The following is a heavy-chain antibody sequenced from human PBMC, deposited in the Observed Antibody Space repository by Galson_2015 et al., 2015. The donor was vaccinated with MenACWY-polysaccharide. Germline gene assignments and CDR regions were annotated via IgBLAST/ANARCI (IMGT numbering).Heavy chain of an antibody. D-gene: IGHD6-13*01. CDR3: AKDGAAAGKGPFGY. V-gene: IGHV3-7*01. CDR2: IKQDGSGK. Sequence: SLRLSCAASGFTFSSYWMSWVRQAPGKGLEWVANIKQDGSGKYYVDSVKGRFTISRDNAKNSLYLQMNSLRAEDTAVYYCAKDGAAAGKGPFGYWGQGTLVTVSS. J-gene: IGHJ4*02. CDR1: GFTFSSYW.